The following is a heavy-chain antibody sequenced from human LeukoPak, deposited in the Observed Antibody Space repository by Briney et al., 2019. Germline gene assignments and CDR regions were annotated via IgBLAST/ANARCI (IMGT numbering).Heavy chain of an antibody. CDR2: ISSSSSYI. Sequence: GGSLRLSCAASGFTFSSYSMNGVRQAPGKGLEWVSSISSSSSYIYYADSVKGRFTISRDNAKNSLYLQMNSLRAEDTAVYYCARENYGEVYYYYYMDVWGKGTTVTISS. CDR1: GFTFSSYS. CDR3: ARENYGEVYYYYYMDV. D-gene: IGHD4-17*01. J-gene: IGHJ6*03. V-gene: IGHV3-21*01.